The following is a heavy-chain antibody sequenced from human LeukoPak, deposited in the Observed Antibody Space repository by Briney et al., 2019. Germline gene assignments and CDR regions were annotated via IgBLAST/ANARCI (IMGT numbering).Heavy chain of an antibody. CDR3: ARGASASSGYYYMEYYFDY. CDR2: IIPILGIA. CDR1: GYTFTSYA. J-gene: IGHJ4*02. V-gene: IGHV1-69*04. D-gene: IGHD3-22*01. Sequence: SVKVSCKASGYTFTSYAITWVRQAPGQGLEWMGRIIPILGIANYAQKFQGRVTITADKSTSTAYMERSSLRSEDRAVYYCARGASASSGYYYMEYYFDYWGQGTLVTVSS.